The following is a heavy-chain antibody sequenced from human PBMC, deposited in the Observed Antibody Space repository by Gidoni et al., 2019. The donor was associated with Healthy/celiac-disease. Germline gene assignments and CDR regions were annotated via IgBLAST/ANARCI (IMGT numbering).Heavy chain of an antibody. Sequence: QVQLVESGGGVVQPGRSLRLSCAASGFTFSSYGLHWVRQAPGKGLGWVAVISYDGINKYYADSVKGRFTISRDNSKNTLYLQMNSLRAEDTAVYYCAKEWRDSSSWSYYYYGMDVWGQGTTVTVSS. D-gene: IGHD6-13*01. CDR3: AKEWRDSSSWSYYYYGMDV. CDR2: ISYDGINK. J-gene: IGHJ6*02. V-gene: IGHV3-30*18. CDR1: GFTFSSYG.